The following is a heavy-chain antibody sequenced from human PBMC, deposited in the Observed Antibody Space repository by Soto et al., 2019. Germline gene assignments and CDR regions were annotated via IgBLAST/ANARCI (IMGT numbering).Heavy chain of an antibody. CDR1: GFTFNSYG. CDR2: ISYDGRNK. J-gene: IGHJ4*02. CDR3: AKGDIVTSIGLFDY. V-gene: IGHV3-30*18. Sequence: QVQLVESGGGVVQPGRSLRLSCAASGFTFNSYGMHWVRQAPGKGLEWVAGISYDGRNKYYADSVKVRFTISRDSSKNTLYLQMNSLRGEDTAVYYCAKGDIVTSIGLFDYWGQGTLVTVSS. D-gene: IGHD5-12*01.